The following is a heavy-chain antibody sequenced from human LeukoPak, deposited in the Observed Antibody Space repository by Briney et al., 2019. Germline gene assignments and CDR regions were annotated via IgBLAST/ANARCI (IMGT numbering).Heavy chain of an antibody. V-gene: IGHV3-23*01. Sequence: PGGSLRLSCAASGFTFSSYAMSWVRQAPGKGLEWVSSISNSGGRTFYTDSVKGRFTISRDNSKITLYLQMNSLRAEDTAVYYCAKDPGKRYSSSWFFAYWGQGTLVTVSS. J-gene: IGHJ4*02. CDR2: ISNSGGRT. D-gene: IGHD6-13*01. CDR3: AKDPGKRYSSSWFFAY. CDR1: GFTFSSYA.